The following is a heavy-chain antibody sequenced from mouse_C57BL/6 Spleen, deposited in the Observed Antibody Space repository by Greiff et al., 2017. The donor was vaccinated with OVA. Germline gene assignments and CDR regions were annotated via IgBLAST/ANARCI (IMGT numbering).Heavy chain of an antibody. CDR3: ARTATMVTPAWFAD. D-gene: IGHD2-2*01. CDR2: IDPSDSYT. CDR1: GYTFTSYW. Sequence: QVQLQQSGAELVKPGASVKLSCKASGYTFTSYWMPWVKQRPGQGLEWIGEIDPSDSYTNYNHKFKGKATLTVDTSTSTAYMQLSSLTSEDSAVDDCARTATMVTPAWFADWGQGTLVTVSA. J-gene: IGHJ3*01. V-gene: IGHV1-50*01.